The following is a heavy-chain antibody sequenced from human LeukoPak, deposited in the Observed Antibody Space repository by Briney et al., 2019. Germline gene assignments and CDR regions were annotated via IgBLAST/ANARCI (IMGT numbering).Heavy chain of an antibody. CDR3: ARKNRGYSGYGFGY. Sequence: SETLSLTCTVSGASISGHYLTWLRQPPGKGLEWIGEINHSGSTNYNPSLKSRVTISVDTSKNQFSLKLSSVTAADTAVYYCARKNRGYSGYGFGYWGQGTLVTVSS. V-gene: IGHV4-34*01. CDR1: GASISGHY. D-gene: IGHD5-12*01. CDR2: INHSGST. J-gene: IGHJ4*02.